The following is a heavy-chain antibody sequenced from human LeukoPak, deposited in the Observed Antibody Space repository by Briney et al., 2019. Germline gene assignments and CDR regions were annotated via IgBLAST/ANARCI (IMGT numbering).Heavy chain of an antibody. CDR1: GFTFSSYW. V-gene: IGHV3-7*01. J-gene: IGHJ6*03. D-gene: IGHD3-3*01. CDR2: IKQDGSEK. Sequence: PGGSLRLSCAASGFTFSSYWMSWVRQAPGKGLEWVANIKQDGSEKYYVDSVKGRFTISRDNSKNTLYLQMNSLRAEDTAVYYCARGPAYYDFWSAPYYYYYMDVWGKGTTVTVSS. CDR3: ARGPAYYDFWSAPYYYYYMDV.